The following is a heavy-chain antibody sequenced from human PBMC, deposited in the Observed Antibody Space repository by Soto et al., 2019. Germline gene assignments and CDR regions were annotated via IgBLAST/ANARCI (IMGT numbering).Heavy chain of an antibody. CDR1: GGSISNYY. J-gene: IGHJ5*02. Sequence: SETLSLTCAVYGGSISNYYWSWIRQPPGKGLEWIGEINQSGTTNYNPSLKSRVTISVDTSKNQFSLKLSSVTAADTAVYYCARFGGHYDILTGYYPTNWFDPWGQGTLVTVSS. V-gene: IGHV4-34*01. D-gene: IGHD3-9*01. CDR3: ARFGGHYDILTGYYPTNWFDP. CDR2: INQSGTT.